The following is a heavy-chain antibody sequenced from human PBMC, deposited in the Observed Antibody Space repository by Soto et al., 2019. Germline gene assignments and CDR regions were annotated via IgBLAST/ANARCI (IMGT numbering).Heavy chain of an antibody. Sequence: QVQLQESGPGLVKPSETLSLTCTVSGGSIISYYWSWIRQSPGKGLEWIGYIHHSGSTNYNPSLKSRVTVSLDTSNNQFSLKLTSVTAADTALYYCAREVRYTSGWYWDYWGQGTLVTVSS. D-gene: IGHD6-19*01. CDR2: IHHSGST. CDR3: AREVRYTSGWYWDY. J-gene: IGHJ4*02. V-gene: IGHV4-59*01. CDR1: GGSIISYY.